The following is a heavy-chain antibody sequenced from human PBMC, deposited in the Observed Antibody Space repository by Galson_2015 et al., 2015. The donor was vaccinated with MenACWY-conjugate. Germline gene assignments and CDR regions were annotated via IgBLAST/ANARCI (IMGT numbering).Heavy chain of an antibody. D-gene: IGHD1-26*01. J-gene: IGHJ6*02. V-gene: IGHV3-11*03. CDR2: ISSNNRDT. Sequence: SLRLSCAASGFTFSAYYMSWIRHTPGKGLEWVSYISSNNRDTNYAESVRGRFTISADKSISTAYLQWTSLRASDTAMYYCARHPPGGRGMDVWGQGTTVTVSS. CDR3: ARHPPGGRGMDV. CDR1: GFTFSAYY.